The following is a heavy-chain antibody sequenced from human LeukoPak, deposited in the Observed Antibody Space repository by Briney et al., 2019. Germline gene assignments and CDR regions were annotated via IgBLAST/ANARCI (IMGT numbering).Heavy chain of an antibody. D-gene: IGHD2-2*02. Sequence: SETLSLTCTVSGGSITDYYWGWIRQPPGKGLEWIGYDYYSGSSNYNPSLKSRVTISVDTSKNQFSLKMSSVTAADTAVYYCARVPATAIPGAFDIWGQGTMVTVSS. CDR2: DYYSGSS. J-gene: IGHJ3*02. CDR3: ARVPATAIPGAFDI. CDR1: GGSITDYY. V-gene: IGHV4-59*01.